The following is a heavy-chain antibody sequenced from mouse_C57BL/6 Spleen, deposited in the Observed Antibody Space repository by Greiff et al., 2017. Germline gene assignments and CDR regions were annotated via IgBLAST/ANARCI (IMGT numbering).Heavy chain of an antibody. V-gene: IGHV1-42*01. Sequence: VQLQQSGPELVKPGASVKISCKASGYSFTGYYMNWVKQSPEKSLEWIGEINPSTGGTTYNQKFKAKATLTVDKSSSPAYMQLKSLTSEDSAVYYCARGAWFAYWGQGTLVTVSA. J-gene: IGHJ3*01. CDR3: ARGAWFAY. CDR2: INPSTGGT. CDR1: GYSFTGYY.